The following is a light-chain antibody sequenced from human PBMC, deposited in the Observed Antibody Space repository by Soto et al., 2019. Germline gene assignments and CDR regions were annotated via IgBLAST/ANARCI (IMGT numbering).Light chain of an antibody. CDR2: AAS. Sequence: DIQLTQSPSSVSASIGDRVTISCRASQSIYKWLVWYQQKPGKAPKLLIYAASSLQSGVPSRFSGSGYGTEFTLTISSLQPEDSATYYFQQADRFPLTFGGGTEVAI. V-gene: IGKV1-12*01. CDR3: QQADRFPLT. J-gene: IGKJ4*01. CDR1: QSIYKW.